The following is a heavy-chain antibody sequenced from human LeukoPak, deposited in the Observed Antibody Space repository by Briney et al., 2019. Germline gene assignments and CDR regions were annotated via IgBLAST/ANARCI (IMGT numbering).Heavy chain of an antibody. CDR1: GFTFSSYS. D-gene: IGHD2-2*01. V-gene: IGHV3-21*01. CDR3: ARGGCSSTSCYFVYYYYYMDV. Sequence: GGSLRLSCAASGFTFSSYSMNWVRQAPGKGLEWVSSIGSSSSYIYYADSVKGRFTISRDNAKNSLYLQMNSLRAEDTAVYYCARGGCSSTSCYFVYYYYYMDVWGKGTTVTVSS. J-gene: IGHJ6*03. CDR2: IGSSSSYI.